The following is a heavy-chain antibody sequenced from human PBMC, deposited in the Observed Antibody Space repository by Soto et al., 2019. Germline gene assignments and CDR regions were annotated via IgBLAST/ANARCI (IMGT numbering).Heavy chain of an antibody. CDR1: GFTFSNAW. D-gene: IGHD5-12*01. Sequence: GGSLRLSCAASGFTFSNAWMSWVRQAPGKGLEWVGRIKSKTDGGTTDYAAPVKGRFTISRDDSKNTLYLQMNSLKTEDTAVYYCTTEPPSRDGYKSGYWGQGTLVTVSS. J-gene: IGHJ4*02. V-gene: IGHV3-15*01. CDR2: IKSKTDGGTT. CDR3: TTEPPSRDGYKSGY.